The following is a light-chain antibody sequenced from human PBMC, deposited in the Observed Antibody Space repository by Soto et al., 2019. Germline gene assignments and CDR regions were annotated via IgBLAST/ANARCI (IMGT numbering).Light chain of an antibody. Sequence: DIQMTQSPSTLSASVGDRVTITCRASQSISTWLAWYQQKPGKAPKLLIYKVSNLESGVPSRFSGSGSGTEFSLTISSLQPDDFATYHCQQYSGYPWTFGLGTKV. CDR3: QQYSGYPWT. V-gene: IGKV1-5*03. CDR1: QSISTW. J-gene: IGKJ1*01. CDR2: KVS.